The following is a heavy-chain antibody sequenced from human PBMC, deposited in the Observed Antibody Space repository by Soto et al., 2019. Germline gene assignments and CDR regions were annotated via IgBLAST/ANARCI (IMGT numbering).Heavy chain of an antibody. J-gene: IGHJ4*02. CDR1: GFDFSPHA. D-gene: IGHD4-17*01. Sequence: RGGALRLSCAASGFDFSPHALNWVRQAPGKGLEWLSSITNTAFTTHYADSVKGRFTISREDSRNTLHLQINNLRVDDTALYYCAKGFDYGDTKHIDHWGQGTLVTASS. CDR2: ITNTAFTT. V-gene: IGHV3-23*01. CDR3: AKGFDYGDTKHIDH.